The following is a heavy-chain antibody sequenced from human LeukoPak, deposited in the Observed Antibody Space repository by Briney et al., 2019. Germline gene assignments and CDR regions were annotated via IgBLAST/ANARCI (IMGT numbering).Heavy chain of an antibody. D-gene: IGHD6-19*01. CDR1: GESFSGYY. CDR3: ARAISATRYSGGWYYFDY. Sequence: PSETLSLTCAVYGESFSGYYWSWIRQSPEKGLEWVGQINPSGSTTYNPSLKSRVTISLHASKNQFSLNLSSLTAADTSVYYCARAISATRYSGGWYYFDYWAQGKLVTVSS. CDR2: INPSGST. J-gene: IGHJ4*02. V-gene: IGHV4-34*01.